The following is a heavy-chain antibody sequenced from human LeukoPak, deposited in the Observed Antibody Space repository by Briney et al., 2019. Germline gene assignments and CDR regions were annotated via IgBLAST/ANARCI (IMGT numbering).Heavy chain of an antibody. Sequence: SETLSLTCAVYGVSLSCYYLSWIRQPAGKGLEWIGRIYTSGSTNYNPSLKSRVTMSVDTSKNQFSLKLSSVTAADTPVYYCARGNWFDSWGQGTLVTVSS. J-gene: IGHJ5*01. CDR3: ARGNWFDS. V-gene: IGHV4-59*10. CDR2: IYTSGST. CDR1: GVSLSCYY.